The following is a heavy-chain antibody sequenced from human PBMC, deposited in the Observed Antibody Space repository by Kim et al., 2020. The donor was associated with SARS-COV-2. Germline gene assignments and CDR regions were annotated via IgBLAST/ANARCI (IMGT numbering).Heavy chain of an antibody. CDR1: GGSFSGYY. V-gene: IGHV4-34*01. CDR2: INHSGGT. D-gene: IGHD2-2*01. CDR3: ARLSRGAYIVVVPAAIPFGWFDP. Sequence: SQTLSLTCAVYGGSFSGYYWSWIRQPPGKGLEWIGEINHSGGTNYNPSLKSRVTISVDTSKKQFSLKLSSVTAADTAVYYCARLSRGAYIVVVPAAIPFGWFDPWGQGTLVTASS. J-gene: IGHJ5*02.